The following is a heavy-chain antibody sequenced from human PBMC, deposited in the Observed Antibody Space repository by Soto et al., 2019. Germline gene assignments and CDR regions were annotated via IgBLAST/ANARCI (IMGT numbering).Heavy chain of an antibody. D-gene: IGHD5-12*01. V-gene: IGHV1-69*02. CDR2: IIPILGIA. CDR1: GGTFSSYT. Sequence: QVQLVQSGAEVKKPGSSVKVSCKASGGTFSSYTISWVRQAPGQGLEWMGRIIPILGIANYAQKFQGRVTITADKSTSTAYMERSSLRSEDTAVYYCARNDEEGAAWIIGWGQGTLVTVSS. J-gene: IGHJ4*02. CDR3: ARNDEEGAAWIIG.